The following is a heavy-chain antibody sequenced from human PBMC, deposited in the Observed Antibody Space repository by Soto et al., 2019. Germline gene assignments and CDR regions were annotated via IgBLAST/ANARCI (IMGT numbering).Heavy chain of an antibody. V-gene: IGHV6-1*01. Sequence: QTLSLTCAISGDSVSSTDATWDWIRQSPSRGLEWLGRTYYRSKWYIDYAVSVKSRITINPDPSNNQLSLQLNSVTPDDTAVYYCARDRIRAAAGYFDYWGQGTLVTVSS. CDR1: GDSVSSTDAT. D-gene: IGHD6-13*01. J-gene: IGHJ4*02. CDR3: ARDRIRAAAGYFDY. CDR2: TYYRSKWYI.